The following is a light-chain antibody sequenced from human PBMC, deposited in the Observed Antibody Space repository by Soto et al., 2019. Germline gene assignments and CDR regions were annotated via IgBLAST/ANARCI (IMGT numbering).Light chain of an antibody. CDR1: NDDVGGYVY. J-gene: IGLJ1*01. V-gene: IGLV2-14*01. CDR2: EVS. CDR3: FSYTSSGTYV. Sequence: QSALTQPPSASGSPGQSVTISCTGTNDDVGGYVYVSWYQQHPGKAPKLMIYEVSNRPSGVSNRFSGSKSGNTASLTISGLQAEDETDYYCFSYTSSGTYVFGTGTKLTVL.